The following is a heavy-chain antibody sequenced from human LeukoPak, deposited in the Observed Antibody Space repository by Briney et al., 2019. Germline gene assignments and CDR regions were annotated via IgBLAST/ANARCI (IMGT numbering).Heavy chain of an antibody. CDR3: ARVSRVVVVMDAFDI. V-gene: IGHV4-39*07. CDR2: IYSSGST. J-gene: IGHJ3*02. CDR1: GGSISSGSNY. Sequence: SETLSLTCNVSGGSISSGSNYWGWIRQPPGKTLEWIGSIYSSGSTYYNPSLKSRVIILIDTSKNHFSLTLSSVTAADTAVYYCARVSRVVVVMDAFDIWGQGTMVTVSS. D-gene: IGHD3-22*01.